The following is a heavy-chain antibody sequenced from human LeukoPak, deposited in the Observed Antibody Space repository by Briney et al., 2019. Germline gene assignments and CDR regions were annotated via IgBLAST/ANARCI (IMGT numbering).Heavy chain of an antibody. V-gene: IGHV3-23*01. CDR2: ISGTGGST. CDR1: GITFSNYA. CDR3: VRDPFDSSGYDQGAY. D-gene: IGHD3-22*01. J-gene: IGHJ4*02. Sequence: GGSLRLSCAASGITFSNYALNWVRQAPGKGLEWVSSISGTGGSTYYADSVKGRFTLSRDDSKNMVHLQMNSLRVDDTAVYYCVRDPFDSSGYDQGAYWGQGALVTVSS.